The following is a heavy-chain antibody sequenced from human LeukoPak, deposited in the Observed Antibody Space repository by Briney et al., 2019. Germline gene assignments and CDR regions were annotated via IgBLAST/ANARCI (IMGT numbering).Heavy chain of an antibody. Sequence: SVKVSCKASGGTFSSYTISWVRQAPGQGLEWMGRIIPVPGIANYAQKFQGRVTITADKSTSTAYMELSSLRSEDTAVYYCARGSRTMVVTPPYFDYWGQGTLVTVSS. CDR1: GGTFSSYT. D-gene: IGHD4-23*01. CDR2: IIPVPGIA. J-gene: IGHJ4*02. V-gene: IGHV1-69*02. CDR3: ARGSRTMVVTPPYFDY.